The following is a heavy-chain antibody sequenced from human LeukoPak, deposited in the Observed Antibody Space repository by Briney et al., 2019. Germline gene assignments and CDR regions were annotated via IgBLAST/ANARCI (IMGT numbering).Heavy chain of an antibody. J-gene: IGHJ3*02. V-gene: IGHV4-59*01. D-gene: IGHD3-10*01. CDR3: ASGNYYGSGSDRGTAGAFDI. CDR2: IFYGGST. Sequence: PSETLSLTCTVSGGSISSYYWSWIRQPPGRGREWDGYIFYGGSTNYNPSLKSRVTISVDTSKNQFSLKLSSVTAADTAVYYCASGNYYGSGSDRGTAGAFDIWGQGTMVTVCS. CDR1: GGSISSYY.